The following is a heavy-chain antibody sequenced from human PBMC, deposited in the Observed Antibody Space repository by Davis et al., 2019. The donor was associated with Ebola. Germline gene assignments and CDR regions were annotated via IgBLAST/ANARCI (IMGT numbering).Heavy chain of an antibody. CDR1: GGSISSYY. V-gene: IGHV4-34*01. CDR2: ITHSEST. J-gene: IGHJ6*02. CDR3: ARGDYYYGMDV. Sequence: MPGGSLRLSCTVPGGSISSYYWSWIRQPPGKELEWIGEITHSESTNYNPSLKSRVTISVDTSKNQFSLKLSSVTAADTAVYYCARGDYYYGMDVWGQGTTVTVSS.